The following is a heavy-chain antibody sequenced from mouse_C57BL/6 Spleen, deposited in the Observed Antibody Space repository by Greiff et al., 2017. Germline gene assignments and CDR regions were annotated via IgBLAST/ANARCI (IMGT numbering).Heavy chain of an antibody. J-gene: IGHJ1*03. Sequence: VQLKESGPELVKPGASVKMSCKASGYTFTDYNMHWVKQSHGKSLEWIGYINPNNGGTSYNQKFKGKATLTVNKSSSTAYMELRSLTSEDSAVYYCARVFLFLYDYGWYFDVWGTGTTVTVSS. CDR3: ARVFLFLYDYGWYFDV. CDR2: INPNNGGT. CDR1: GYTFTDYN. D-gene: IGHD2-4*01. V-gene: IGHV1-22*01.